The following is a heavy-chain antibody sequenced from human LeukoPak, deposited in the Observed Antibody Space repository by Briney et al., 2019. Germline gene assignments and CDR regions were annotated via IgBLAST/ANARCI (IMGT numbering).Heavy chain of an antibody. D-gene: IGHD3-22*01. CDR2: LKQDGSEK. J-gene: IGHJ4*02. Sequence: GGSLRLSCAASGFTFSSYWMSWVRQAPGKGLEWVANLKQDGSEKYYVDSVKGRFTISRDNAKNSLYLQMNSLRAEDTAVYYCAREGGSYYDSSGYYAIDYWGQGTLVTVSS. CDR3: AREGGSYYDSSGYYAIDY. V-gene: IGHV3-7*01. CDR1: GFTFSSYW.